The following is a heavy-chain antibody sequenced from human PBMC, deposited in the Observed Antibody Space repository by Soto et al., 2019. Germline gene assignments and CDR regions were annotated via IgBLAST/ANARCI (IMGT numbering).Heavy chain of an antibody. Sequence: GGSLRLPWAASGVTLSSYGMHWVRQAPGKGLEWVAVISYDGSNKYYADSVKGRFTISRDNSKNTLYLQMNSLRAEDTAVYYCAKDSPDLALRFLAGFFDYWGQGTPVTVSS. CDR3: AKDSPDLALRFLAGFFDY. CDR2: ISYDGSNK. CDR1: GVTLSSYG. V-gene: IGHV3-30*18. J-gene: IGHJ4*02. D-gene: IGHD3-3*01.